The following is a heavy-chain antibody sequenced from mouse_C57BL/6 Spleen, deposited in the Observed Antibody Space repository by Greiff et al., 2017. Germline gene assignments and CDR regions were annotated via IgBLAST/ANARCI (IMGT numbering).Heavy chain of an antibody. CDR2: IDPSASYT. Sequence: QVQLQQPGAELVKPGASVKLSCKASGYTFTSYWMQWVKQRPGQGLEWIGEIDPSASYTNYNQKFKGQATLTVDTSSSTAYMQLSSLTSEDSAVYYCARTGAKTAQATDYAMDYWGQGTSVTVSS. V-gene: IGHV1-50*01. CDR3: ARTGAKTAQATDYAMDY. J-gene: IGHJ4*01. D-gene: IGHD3-2*02. CDR1: GYTFTSYW.